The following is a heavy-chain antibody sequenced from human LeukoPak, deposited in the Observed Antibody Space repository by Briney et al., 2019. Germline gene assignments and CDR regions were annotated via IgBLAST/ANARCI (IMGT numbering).Heavy chain of an antibody. D-gene: IGHD5-24*01. CDR3: ARDPIFGRWLQRNWFDP. Sequence: HSQTLSLTCAISGDSVSSNSAAWNWIRQSPSRGLEWLGRTYYRSKWYNDYAVSVKSRITINPDTSKNQFSLQLNSVTPEDTAVYYCARDPIFGRWLQRNWFDPWGQGTLVTVS. V-gene: IGHV6-1*01. CDR1: GDSVSSNSAA. J-gene: IGHJ5*02. CDR2: TYYRSKWYN.